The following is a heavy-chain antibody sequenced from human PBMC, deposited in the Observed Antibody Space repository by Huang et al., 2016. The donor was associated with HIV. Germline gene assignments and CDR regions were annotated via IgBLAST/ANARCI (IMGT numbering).Heavy chain of an antibody. V-gene: IGHV5-51*03. J-gene: IGHJ3*01. D-gene: IGHD2-15*01. Sequence: EVQLVQPGAEVKKPGESLKISCKGSGYTFTTYWIGWVRQMPGKGLEWMGISDPGDSDTSDSPSFKGQVTISADKSSSTAYLQWSSLKASDTAMYYCARSQGYCSGGSCYGAFDLWGQGTMVTVSS. CDR2: SDPGDSDT. CDR3: ARSQGYCSGGSCYGAFDL. CDR1: GYTFTTYW.